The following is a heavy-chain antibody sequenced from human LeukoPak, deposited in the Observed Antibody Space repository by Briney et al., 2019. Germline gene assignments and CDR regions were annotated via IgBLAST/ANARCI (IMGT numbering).Heavy chain of an antibody. CDR3: ARDQDG. V-gene: IGHV1-69*13. CDR2: IIPIFGTA. J-gene: IGHJ4*02. D-gene: IGHD2-15*01. Sequence: SVKVSCKASGYTFTGYYMHWVRQAPGQGLEWMGGIIPIFGTANYAQKFQGRVTITADESTSTAYMELSSLRSEDTAVYYCARDQDGWGQGTLVTVSS. CDR1: GYTFTGYY.